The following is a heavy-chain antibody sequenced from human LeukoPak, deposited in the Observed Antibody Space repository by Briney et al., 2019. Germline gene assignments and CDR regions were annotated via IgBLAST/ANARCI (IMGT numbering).Heavy chain of an antibody. V-gene: IGHV1-18*01. CDR1: GYTFTNYG. J-gene: IGHJ4*02. D-gene: IGHD5-12*01. Sequence: ASVKVSCKASGYTFTNYGISWVRQAPGQGLEWMGWISGYNGNTNYAQKFQGRLTMTTHTSTNTAHMALRSLRSDDTAMYYCARDCGYQCLFDYWGQGTLVTVSS. CDR2: ISGYNGNT. CDR3: ARDCGYQCLFDY.